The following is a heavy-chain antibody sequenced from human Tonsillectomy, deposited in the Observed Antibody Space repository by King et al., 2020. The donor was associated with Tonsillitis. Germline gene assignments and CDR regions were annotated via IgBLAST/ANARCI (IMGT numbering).Heavy chain of an antibody. J-gene: IGHJ6*02. CDR2: ISYDVSNK. Sequence: VQLVQSGGGVVQPGRSLRLPCAASGFTFSSYGMHWVRQAPGKGLEWVAVISYDVSNKYYAGSVKGRFTISRDNSKNTLYLQMNSLRAEDTAVYYGAKDPGYRTNYYYYGMDVWGQGTTVTVSS. CDR3: AKDPGYRTNYYYYGMDV. D-gene: IGHD1-14*01. V-gene: IGHV3-30*18. CDR1: GFTFSSYG.